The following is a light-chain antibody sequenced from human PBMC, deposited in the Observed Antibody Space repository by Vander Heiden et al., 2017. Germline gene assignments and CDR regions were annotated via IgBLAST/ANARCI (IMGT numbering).Light chain of an antibody. CDR1: QSISDH. J-gene: IGKJ4*01. CDR2: TAT. V-gene: IGKV1-39*01. Sequence: DIQMTQSPSTPPASVGDRVSITCRASQSISDHLNWYQQKAGEAPRLLIYTATSLQSGVPSRFSGSGSGTDFTLTISSLQPEDFATYYCQQSYSTLLTFGGGTKVEIK. CDR3: QQSYSTLLT.